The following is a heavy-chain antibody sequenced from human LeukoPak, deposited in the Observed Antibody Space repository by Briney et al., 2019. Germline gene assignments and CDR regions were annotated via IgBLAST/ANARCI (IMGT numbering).Heavy chain of an antibody. CDR3: ARVGARKPTKEFDY. V-gene: IGHV3-48*01. Sequence: GGSLRLSCAASGFTFSSYSMNWVRQAPGKGLEWASYISSSSTIYYADSVKGRFTISRDNAKNSLYLQMNSLRAEDTAVYYCARVGARKPTKEFDYWGQGTLVTVSS. CDR2: ISSSSTI. CDR1: GFTFSSYS. J-gene: IGHJ4*02. D-gene: IGHD1-26*01.